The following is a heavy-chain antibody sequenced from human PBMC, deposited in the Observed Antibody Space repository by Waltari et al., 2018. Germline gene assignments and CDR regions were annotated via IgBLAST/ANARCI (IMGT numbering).Heavy chain of an antibody. CDR3: VKDTTTVTTSFDY. CDR1: GFQLDDYA. Sequence: EVQLVESGGGLVQPGRSLRLSCAASGFQLDDYAMHWVRRPPGKGLEWVSGVRWNGGVLGYADSVKGRFTISRDTAKNALYLEMSSLRLDDTAFYYCVKDTTTVTTSFDYWGPGTLVLVSS. J-gene: IGHJ4*02. V-gene: IGHV3-9*01. CDR2: VRWNGGVL. D-gene: IGHD4-17*01.